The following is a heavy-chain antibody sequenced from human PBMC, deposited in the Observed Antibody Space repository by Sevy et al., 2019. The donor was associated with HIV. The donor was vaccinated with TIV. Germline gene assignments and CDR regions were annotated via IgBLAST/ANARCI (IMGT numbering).Heavy chain of an antibody. CDR2: IYSDGST. J-gene: IGHJ1*01. D-gene: IGHD6-19*01. CDR3: AGGQWLVAQH. V-gene: IGHV3-66*02. CDR1: GFTVSSNY. Sequence: GGSLRLSCAASGFTVSSNYMNWVRQAPGKGLEWISVIYSDGSTYSADSVKGRFTISRDNSKNTLYLQMNSLRTEDTAVYYCAGGQWLVAQHWGQGTLVTVSS.